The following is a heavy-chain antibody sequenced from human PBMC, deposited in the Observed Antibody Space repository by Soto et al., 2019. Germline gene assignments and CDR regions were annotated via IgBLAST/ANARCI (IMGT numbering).Heavy chain of an antibody. CDR2: ISSSSSYT. CDR1: GFTFSDYY. CDR3: ARLDEAARRVCGYGILF. D-gene: IGHD6-6*01. J-gene: IGHJ6*02. V-gene: IGHV3-11*06. Sequence: GGSLRLSCAASGFTFSDYYMSWIRQAPGKGLEWVSYISSSSSYTNYADSVKGRFTISRDSAKNSLYLQMNSLRAEDTAVYYCARLDEAARRVCGYGILFWGQGTTVTVS.